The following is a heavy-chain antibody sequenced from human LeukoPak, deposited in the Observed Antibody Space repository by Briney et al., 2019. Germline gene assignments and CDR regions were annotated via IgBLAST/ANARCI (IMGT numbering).Heavy chain of an antibody. V-gene: IGHV3-66*01. CDR1: GFTVSSTY. CDR2: IYTGGTT. D-gene: IGHD4-17*01. J-gene: IGHJ4*02. CDR3: ARGNYGDYPLDY. Sequence: PGGSLRLSCAASGFTVSSTYMSWVRRAPGKGLEWVSVIYTGGTTQYADSVKGRFTISRDNSKNTLYLQMDSLRAEDTAVYYCARGNYGDYPLDYWGQGTLVTVSS.